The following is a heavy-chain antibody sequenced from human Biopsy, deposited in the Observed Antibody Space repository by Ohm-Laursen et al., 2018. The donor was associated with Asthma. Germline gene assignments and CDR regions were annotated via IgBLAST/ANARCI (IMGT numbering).Heavy chain of an antibody. D-gene: IGHD2-2*01. CDR1: GFTFGSYG. Sequence: SLRLSCTAPGFTFGSYGLHWVRQAPGKGLEWVSRVKGDGRRTSYADSVKGRFTISRDNAKNTLYLQMNSLRVEDTAVYYCARDGVVPDAMYYHYYYGLDVWGQGTTVTVSS. J-gene: IGHJ6*02. V-gene: IGHV3-74*01. CDR3: ARDGVVPDAMYYHYYYGLDV. CDR2: VKGDGRRT.